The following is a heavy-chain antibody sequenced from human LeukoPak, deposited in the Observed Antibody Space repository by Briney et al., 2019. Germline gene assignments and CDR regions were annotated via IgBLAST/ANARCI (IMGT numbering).Heavy chain of an antibody. Sequence: SETLSLTCTVSGGSISSGGYYWSWIRQHPGKGLEWIGYIYYSGSTYYNPSPKSRVTISVDTSKNQFSLKLSSVTAADTAVYHCARADVEYQLPYWGQGTLVTVSS. V-gene: IGHV4-31*03. CDR3: ARADVEYQLPY. D-gene: IGHD2-2*01. CDR2: IYYSGST. J-gene: IGHJ4*02. CDR1: GGSISSGGYY.